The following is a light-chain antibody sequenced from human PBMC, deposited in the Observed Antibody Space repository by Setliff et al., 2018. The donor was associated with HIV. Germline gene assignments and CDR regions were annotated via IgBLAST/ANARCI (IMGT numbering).Light chain of an antibody. Sequence: DIQMTQSPSTLSASVGDRVSITCRASRSVGPWLAWYQQKPGKAPKLLIYGASTLQNGVPSTFSGSGSGTEFTLSISSLQPDDFATYYCQQYSAHPWTFSQGTKVDIK. V-gene: IGKV1-5*03. CDR2: GAS. J-gene: IGKJ1*01. CDR3: QQYSAHPWT. CDR1: RSVGPW.